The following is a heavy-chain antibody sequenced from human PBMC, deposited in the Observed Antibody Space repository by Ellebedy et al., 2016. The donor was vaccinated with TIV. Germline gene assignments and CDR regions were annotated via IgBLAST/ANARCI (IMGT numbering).Heavy chain of an antibody. J-gene: IGHJ6*02. CDR2: INPNSGGT. CDR3: ARDRNAVVVAATPNGMDV. D-gene: IGHD2-15*01. Sequence: ASVKVSCXASGYTFTGYYMHWVRQAPGQGLEWMGWINPNSGGTNYAQKFQGWVTMTRDTSISTAYMELSRLRSDDTAVYYCARDRNAVVVAATPNGMDVWGQGTTVTVSS. V-gene: IGHV1-2*04. CDR1: GYTFTGYY.